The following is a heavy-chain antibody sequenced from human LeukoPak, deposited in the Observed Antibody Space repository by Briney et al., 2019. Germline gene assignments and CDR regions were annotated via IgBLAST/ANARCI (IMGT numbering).Heavy chain of an antibody. CDR3: ATNYYGSGSYYNFNY. D-gene: IGHD3-10*01. CDR1: GYTLTELS. J-gene: IGHJ4*02. Sequence: HWASVKVSCKVSGYTLTELSMHWVRQAPGKGLEWMGGFDPEDGETIYAQKFQGRVTMTEDTSTDTAYMELSSLRSEDTAVYYCATNYYGSGSYYNFNYWGQGTLVTVSS. CDR2: FDPEDGET. V-gene: IGHV1-24*01.